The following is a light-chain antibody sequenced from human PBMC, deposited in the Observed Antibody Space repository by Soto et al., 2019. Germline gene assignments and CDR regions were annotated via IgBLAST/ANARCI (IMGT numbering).Light chain of an antibody. CDR2: DAS. J-gene: IGKJ1*01. CDR1: QSISSR. Sequence: DIQMTQSPSTLSASIRDRVTIACRASQSISSRLAWYQQKPGKAPKLLIYDASTLGSGVPSRFSGSRSGTEFTLTISSLQPDDFATYYCHQYHSYSTFGQGTKVDIK. V-gene: IGKV1-5*01. CDR3: HQYHSYST.